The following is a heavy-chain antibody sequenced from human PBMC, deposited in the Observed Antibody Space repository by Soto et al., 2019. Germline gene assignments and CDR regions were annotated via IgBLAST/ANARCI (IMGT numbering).Heavy chain of an antibody. CDR3: AREYDHGHLDY. CDR2: IYYSGST. CDR1: GGSISSYY. J-gene: IGHJ4*02. Sequence: SETLSLTCTVSGGSISSYYWSWIRQPPGKGLEWIGYIYYSGSTNYNPSLKSRVTISVDTSKNQFSLKLSSVTAADTAVYYCAREYDHGHLDYWGQGTLVTVSS. D-gene: IGHD1-1*01. V-gene: IGHV4-59*01.